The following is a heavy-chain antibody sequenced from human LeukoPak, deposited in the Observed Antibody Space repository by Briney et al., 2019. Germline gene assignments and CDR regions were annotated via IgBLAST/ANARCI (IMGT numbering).Heavy chain of an antibody. Sequence: SETLSLTCTVSGGSISSYYWSWIRQPPGKGLEWIGYIYYSGSTNYNPSLKSRVTISVDTSKNQFSLKLSSVTAADTAVYYCAAMEQWPPRDYWGQGTLVTVSS. CDR3: AAMEQWPPRDY. CDR2: IYYSGST. V-gene: IGHV4-59*12. J-gene: IGHJ4*02. D-gene: IGHD6-19*01. CDR1: GGSISSYY.